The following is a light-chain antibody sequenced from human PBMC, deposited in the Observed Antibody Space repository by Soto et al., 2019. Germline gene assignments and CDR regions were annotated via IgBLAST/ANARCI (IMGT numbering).Light chain of an antibody. J-gene: IGLJ2*01. V-gene: IGLV2-23*02. CDR3: CSYAGSSMFV. Sequence: QSALTQAASVSGSPGQSITISCTGSSSDVGPYNLVSWYQHHPGKAPKLMISEVVKRPSGVSNRFSGSKSGNTASLTISGLQAEDEADYYCCSYAGSSMFVFGGGTKVTVL. CDR1: SSDVGPYNL. CDR2: EVV.